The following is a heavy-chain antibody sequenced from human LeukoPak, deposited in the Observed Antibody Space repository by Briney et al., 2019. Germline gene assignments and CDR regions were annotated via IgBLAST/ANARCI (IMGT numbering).Heavy chain of an antibody. CDR3: ARPLGYCSSTSCYTYAFDI. V-gene: IGHV1-3*01. CDR2: INAGNGNT. D-gene: IGHD2-2*02. Sequence: ASVKVSCKASGYTFTSYAMHWVRQAPGQRLEWMGWINAGNGNTKYSQKFQGRVTITRDTSASTAYMELSSLRSEDTAVYYCARPLGYCSSTSCYTYAFDIWGQGTMVTVSS. J-gene: IGHJ3*02. CDR1: GYTFTSYA.